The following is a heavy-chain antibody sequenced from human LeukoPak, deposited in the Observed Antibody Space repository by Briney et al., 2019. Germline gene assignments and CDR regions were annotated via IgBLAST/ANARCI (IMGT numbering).Heavy chain of an antibody. Sequence: GGSLRLSCAASGFTFSSYEMNWVRQAPGKGLEWVSYISSSGSTIYYADSVKGRFTISRDNSKNTLYLQMNSLRAEDTAVYYCALNRGSGWYFHYWGQGTLVTVSS. D-gene: IGHD6-19*01. J-gene: IGHJ4*02. CDR3: ALNRGSGWYFHY. V-gene: IGHV3-48*03. CDR1: GFTFSSYE. CDR2: ISSSGSTI.